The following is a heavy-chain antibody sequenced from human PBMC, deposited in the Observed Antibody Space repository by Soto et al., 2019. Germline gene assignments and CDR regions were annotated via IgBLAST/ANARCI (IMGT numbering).Heavy chain of an antibody. Sequence: GGSLRLSCAASGFTFNSYSMNWVRQAPGKGLEWVSYISSSSSTIYYADSVKGRFTISRDNAKNSLYLQMNSLRDEDTAVYYCARDHHEDSTVTLHLDYWGQGTLVTVSS. V-gene: IGHV3-48*02. CDR1: GFTFNSYS. D-gene: IGHD4-17*01. CDR2: ISSSSSTI. CDR3: ARDHHEDSTVTLHLDY. J-gene: IGHJ4*02.